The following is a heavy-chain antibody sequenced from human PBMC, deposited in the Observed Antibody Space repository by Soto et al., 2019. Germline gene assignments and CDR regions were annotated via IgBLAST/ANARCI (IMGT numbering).Heavy chain of an antibody. Sequence: ASVKVSCKASGYTFTGYYMHWVRQAPGQGLEWMGWINPNSGGTNYAQKFQGWVTMTRDTSISTAYMELSRLRSDDTAVYYCAREIAGRFPKYGGNSGFDYWGQGTLVTVSS. J-gene: IGHJ4*02. CDR1: GYTFTGYY. CDR3: AREIAGRFPKYGGNSGFDY. D-gene: IGHD2-21*02. CDR2: INPNSGGT. V-gene: IGHV1-2*04.